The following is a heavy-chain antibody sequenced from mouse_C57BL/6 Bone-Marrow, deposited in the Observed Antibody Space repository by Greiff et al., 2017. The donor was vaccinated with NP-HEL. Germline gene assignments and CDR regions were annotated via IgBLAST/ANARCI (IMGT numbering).Heavy chain of an antibody. CDR3: ARGATGLYWYFDV. CDR2: IHPNSGST. D-gene: IGHD3-1*01. V-gene: IGHV1-64*01. Sequence: QVQLQQPGAELVKPGASVKLSCKASGYTFTSYWMHWVKQRPGQGLEWIGMIHPNSGSTNYNEKFKSKATLTVDKSSSTAYMQLSSLTSEDSAVYYCARGATGLYWYFDVWGTGTTVTVSS. CDR1: GYTFTSYW. J-gene: IGHJ1*03.